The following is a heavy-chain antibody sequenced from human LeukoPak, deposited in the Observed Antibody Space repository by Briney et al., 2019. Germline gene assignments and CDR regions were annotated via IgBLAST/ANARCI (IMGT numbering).Heavy chain of an antibody. CDR1: GYTFSGNY. Sequence: ASVKVSCKASGYTFSGNYMHWVRQAPGQGLEWMGWINPNNGGTNYAQKFQGRATMTRDTSISTAYMELSRLRSDDTAVYYCARVTSGYPFDYWGQGTLVTVSS. CDR3: ARVTSGYPFDY. CDR2: INPNNGGT. V-gene: IGHV1-2*02. D-gene: IGHD5-12*01. J-gene: IGHJ4*02.